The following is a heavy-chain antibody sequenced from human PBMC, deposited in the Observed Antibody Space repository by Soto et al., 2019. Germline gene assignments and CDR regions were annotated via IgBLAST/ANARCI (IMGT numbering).Heavy chain of an antibody. V-gene: IGHV1-18*01. CDR2: ISGYNGDT. Sequence: GHLVQSGAEVKKPGTSVKVSCRASGYTFTRYGISWLRQAPGQGVEWMGWISGYNGDTNYAQKLQDRVNITIATSTSTAYMELRSLTSDATAVYYCAKNGRPPSYYYGLDVWGQGTTVTVSS. D-gene: IGHD2-8*01. CDR3: AKNGRPPSYYYGLDV. J-gene: IGHJ6*02. CDR1: GYTFTRYG.